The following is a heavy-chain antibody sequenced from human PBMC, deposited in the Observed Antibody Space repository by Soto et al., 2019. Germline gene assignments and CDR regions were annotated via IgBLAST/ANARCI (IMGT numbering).Heavy chain of an antibody. CDR2: ISYDGSDE. V-gene: IGHV3-30*18. D-gene: IGHD3-22*01. J-gene: IGHJ4*02. Sequence: QVQLVESGGGVVQPGRSLRLSCTPSGFIFSSYGMHWVRQAPGKGLEWVAVISYDGSDEYYTDSVKGRFTISRDNSKNTLYLKMNSLRAEDTAVYYCAKDLLSYDSSGYYHDYWGQGTLVTVSS. CDR3: AKDLLSYDSSGYYHDY. CDR1: GFIFSSYG.